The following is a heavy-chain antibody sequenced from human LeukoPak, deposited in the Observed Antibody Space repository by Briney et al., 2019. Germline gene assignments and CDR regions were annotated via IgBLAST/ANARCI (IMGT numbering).Heavy chain of an antibody. J-gene: IGHJ4*02. V-gene: IGHV4-4*02. CDR2: IHHSGST. Sequence: TSETLSLTCAVSGGSVSSTNWWSWVRQPPGEGLEWIAGIHHSGSTNYNPSLKSRVTISVDKSENQFSLKLSSVTAADTAVYYCARIFGGFDWGQGTLVTVSS. D-gene: IGHD3-3*01. CDR1: GGSVSSTNW. CDR3: ARIFGGFD.